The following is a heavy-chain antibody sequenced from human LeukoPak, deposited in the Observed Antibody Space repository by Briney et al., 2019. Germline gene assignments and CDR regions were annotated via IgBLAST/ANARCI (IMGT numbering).Heavy chain of an antibody. Sequence: PSETLSLTCAVSGYSISSGFYWGWIRQSPGKGLEWIGSMYHSGSIYYNPPLKSRVTISLDTSKNQFSLKLSSVTAADTAVYFCARTQSSGIVGATTQFEYWGQGTLVTVSS. CDR1: GYSISSGFY. D-gene: IGHD1-26*01. CDR3: ARTQSSGIVGATTQFEY. CDR2: MYHSGSI. V-gene: IGHV4-38-2*01. J-gene: IGHJ4*02.